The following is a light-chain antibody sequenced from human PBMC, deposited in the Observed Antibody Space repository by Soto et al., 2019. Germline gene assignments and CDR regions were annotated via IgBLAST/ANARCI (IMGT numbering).Light chain of an antibody. V-gene: IGKV1-5*01. CDR2: DAS. CDR1: QSVSSW. J-gene: IGKJ5*01. CDR3: QQYNSYPNT. Sequence: IQMTQSPSTLSATVGGRVPITCRASQSVSSWLAWYQQKPGKAPKLLIYDASNLESGVPSTFGGSGSGTEFTLTISSLQPDDVATYFCQQYNSYPNTFGQGTRLEIK.